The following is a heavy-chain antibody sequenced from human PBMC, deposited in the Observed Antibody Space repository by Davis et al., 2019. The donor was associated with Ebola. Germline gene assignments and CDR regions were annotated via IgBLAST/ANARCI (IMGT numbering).Heavy chain of an antibody. CDR1: GGTFTNYA. J-gene: IGHJ5*02. Sequence: SVKVSCKTSGGTFTNYAVNWVRQAPGQGLEWMGRIIPVVDTKDYAQKFQGRVTLTADKATNTAYMGLSGLRFDDTAVYYCARGKWFDPWGQGTLVIVSS. V-gene: IGHV1-69*04. CDR2: IIPVVDTK. CDR3: ARGKWFDP.